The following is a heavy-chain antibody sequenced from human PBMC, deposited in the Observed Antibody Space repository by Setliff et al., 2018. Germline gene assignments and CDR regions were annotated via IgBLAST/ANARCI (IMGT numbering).Heavy chain of an antibody. CDR3: ARVMVRGVIMDV. V-gene: IGHV4-34*01. CDR1: GESFSNNY. D-gene: IGHD3-10*01. CDR2: SNHGGST. Sequence: SETLSLTCSVYGESFSNNYWSWIRQTPGKGLEWIGESNHGGSTSYHPSLKSRLTMSVDTSKNQFSLKLTSVTAADTAVYYCARVMVRGVIMDVWGKGTTVTVSS. J-gene: IGHJ6*04.